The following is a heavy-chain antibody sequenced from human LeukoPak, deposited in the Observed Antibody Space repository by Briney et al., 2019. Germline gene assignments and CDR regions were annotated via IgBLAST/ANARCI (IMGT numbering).Heavy chain of an antibody. V-gene: IGHV3-11*01. CDR1: GFTFSDFY. Sequence: PGGSLRLSCAASGFTFSDFYMSWVRQAPGKGLEWVSYISTSSTAIYYADSVKGRFTISRDNAKNSLYLQMNSLRPEDTAVYYCARDKLEFASYFDSWGQGTLVTVSS. CDR3: ARDKLEFASYFDS. D-gene: IGHD3-3*01. CDR2: ISTSSTAI. J-gene: IGHJ4*02.